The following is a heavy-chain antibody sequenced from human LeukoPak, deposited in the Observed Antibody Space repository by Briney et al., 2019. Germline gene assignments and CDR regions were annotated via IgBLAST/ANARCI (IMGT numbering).Heavy chain of an antibody. V-gene: IGHV1-18*01. D-gene: IGHD3-3*01. CDR3: ARDYYDFWSGYYTGGLGY. Sequence: ASVKVSCKASGYTFTSYGISWVRQAPGQGLEWMGWISAYNGNTNYAQKLQGRVTMTTDTSTSTAYMELRSLRSDDTAVYYCARDYYDFWSGYYTGGLGYWGQRPLVTVPS. CDR1: GYTFTSYG. J-gene: IGHJ4*02. CDR2: ISAYNGNT.